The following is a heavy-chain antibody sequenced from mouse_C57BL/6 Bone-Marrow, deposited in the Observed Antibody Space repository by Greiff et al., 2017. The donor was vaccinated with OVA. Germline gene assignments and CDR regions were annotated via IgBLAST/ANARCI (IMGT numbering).Heavy chain of an antibody. CDR2: ISYDGSN. J-gene: IGHJ4*01. CDR1: GYSITSGYY. Sequence: EVKLQESGPGLVKPSQSLSLTCSVTGYSITSGYYWNWIRQFPGNKLEWMGYISYDGSNNYNPSLKNRISITRDTSKNQFFLTLNSVTTEDTATYYCARKFDYYGSRFYAMDYWGQGTSVTVSS. CDR3: ARKFDYYGSRFYAMDY. D-gene: IGHD1-1*01. V-gene: IGHV3-6*01.